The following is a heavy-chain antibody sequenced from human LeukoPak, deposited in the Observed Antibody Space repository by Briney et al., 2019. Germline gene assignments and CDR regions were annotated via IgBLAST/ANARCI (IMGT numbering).Heavy chain of an antibody. V-gene: IGHV4-4*07. CDR3: ATRYSSGWYGLTFDI. Sequence: SETLSLTCTVSGGSISGYYWSWIRQPAGKGLEWIGRIYTSGSTNYNPSLKSRVTMSVDTSKNQFSLKLSSVTAADTAVYYCATRYSSGWYGLTFDIWGQGTMVTVSS. CDR1: GGSISGYY. D-gene: IGHD6-19*01. J-gene: IGHJ3*02. CDR2: IYTSGST.